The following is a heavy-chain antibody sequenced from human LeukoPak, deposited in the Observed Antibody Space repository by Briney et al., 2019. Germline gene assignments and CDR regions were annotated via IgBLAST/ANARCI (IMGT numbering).Heavy chain of an antibody. CDR3: ARDLMGIAYRGAFYY. V-gene: IGHV3-30*04. Sequence: GGSLRLSCAASGFTFSSYALHWVRQSPSKGLECVAVISYDGSNKSYADSVKGRFTVSRDNAKNSLYLQMNSLRAEDTAVYYCARDLMGIAYRGAFYYWGQGTLVTVSS. CDR1: GFTFSSYA. D-gene: IGHD6-13*01. J-gene: IGHJ4*02. CDR2: ISYDGSNK.